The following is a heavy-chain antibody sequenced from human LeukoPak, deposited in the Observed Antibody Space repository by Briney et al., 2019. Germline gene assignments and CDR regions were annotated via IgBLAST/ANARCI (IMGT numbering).Heavy chain of an antibody. CDR1: GYTFASYG. Sequence: ASVKVSCKASGYTFASYGISWVRQAPGQGLEWMGWISAYNGNTNYAQKLQGRVTMTTDTSTSTAYMELRSLRSDDTAVNYCARVYDSSGYYPHAFDIWGQGTMVTVSS. D-gene: IGHD3-22*01. V-gene: IGHV1-18*01. J-gene: IGHJ3*02. CDR3: ARVYDSSGYYPHAFDI. CDR2: ISAYNGNT.